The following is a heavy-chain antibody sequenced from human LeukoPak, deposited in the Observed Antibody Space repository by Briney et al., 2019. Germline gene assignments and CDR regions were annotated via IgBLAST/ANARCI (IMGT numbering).Heavy chain of an antibody. J-gene: IGHJ4*02. CDR3: AHYGDYRFLYYFDY. V-gene: IGHV2-5*01. CDR1: GFSLSTTGVG. CDR2: IYWNDDN. Sequence: GPTLVNPTPTLTLTFTFSGFSLSTTGVGVGWIRQPPGKALEWLALIYWNDDNRYSPSLKSRLTITKDTSKNQVVLKMTNMDPVDTATYYCAHYGDYRFLYYFDYLGQGTLVTVSS. D-gene: IGHD4-17*01.